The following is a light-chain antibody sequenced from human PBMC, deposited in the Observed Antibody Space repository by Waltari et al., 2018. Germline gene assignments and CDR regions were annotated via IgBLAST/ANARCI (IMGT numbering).Light chain of an antibody. CDR1: TTDLGGYNS. Sequence: QSALTQPASVSGSPGQSVTIFGPGTTTDLGGYNSVSWYQEHPGQAPRVIIYDVSDRPSGVSDRFSGAKSGNTASLTISGLQAEDEADYYCSSQSSNDVVLFGGGTKLTVL. J-gene: IGLJ2*01. V-gene: IGLV2-14*01. CDR3: SSQSSNDVVL. CDR2: DVS.